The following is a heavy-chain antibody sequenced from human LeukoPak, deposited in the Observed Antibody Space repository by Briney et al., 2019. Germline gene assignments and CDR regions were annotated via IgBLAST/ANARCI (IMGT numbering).Heavy chain of an antibody. CDR2: IEYDGTNE. D-gene: IGHD2-21*02. CDR1: RFTFTTYG. Sequence: PGGSLRLSCAASRFTFTTYGMHWVRQAPGKGLEWVAFIEYDGTNEHYVDSVKGRFIISRDNPKNTLYLQMNRLRTEDTAVYYCAKDLRVVVTAMDLGYWGQGTLVTVSS. CDR3: AKDLRVVVTAMDLGY. V-gene: IGHV3-30*02. J-gene: IGHJ4*02.